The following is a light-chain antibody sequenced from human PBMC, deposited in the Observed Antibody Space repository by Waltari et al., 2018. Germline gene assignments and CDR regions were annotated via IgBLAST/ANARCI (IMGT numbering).Light chain of an antibody. V-gene: IGLV2-11*01. CDR3: CSYAGSYTYV. Sequence: QSVLTQPPSVSGSPGQSVTISCTGTSSDVGSYNFVSWYQQHPDKAPKLLIYDVNKRPAGVPDRFSGSKSGNTASLTISGLQGEDEADYYCCSYAGSYTYVFGTGTKVTAL. CDR1: SSDVGSYNF. J-gene: IGLJ1*01. CDR2: DVN.